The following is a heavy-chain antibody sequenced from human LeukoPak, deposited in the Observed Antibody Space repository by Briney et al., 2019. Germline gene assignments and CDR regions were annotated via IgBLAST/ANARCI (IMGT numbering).Heavy chain of an antibody. CDR3: ARVQSQSGIGDTAMVIDY. J-gene: IGHJ4*02. CDR1: GGSFSGYY. Sequence: PSETLSLTCAVYGGSFSGYYWSWIRQPPGKGLEWIGEINHSGSTNYNPSLKSRVTISVDTSKNQSSLKLSSVTAADTAVYYCARVQSQSGIGDTAMVIDYWGQGTLVTVSS. V-gene: IGHV4-34*01. D-gene: IGHD5-18*01. CDR2: INHSGST.